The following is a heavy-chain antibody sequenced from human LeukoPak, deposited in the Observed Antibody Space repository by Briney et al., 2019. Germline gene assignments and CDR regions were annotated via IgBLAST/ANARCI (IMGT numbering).Heavy chain of an antibody. J-gene: IGHJ4*02. CDR3: ARAVGWQQLAYFDY. CDR1: GFTFSSYS. V-gene: IGHV3-48*01. CDR2: ISSSSTI. Sequence: GGSLRLSCAASGFTFSSYSMNWVRQAPGKGLEWISYISSSSTIYYADSVKGRFTISRDNAKNSLYLQMNSLRAEDTAVYYCARAVGWQQLAYFDYWGQGTLVTVSS. D-gene: IGHD6-13*01.